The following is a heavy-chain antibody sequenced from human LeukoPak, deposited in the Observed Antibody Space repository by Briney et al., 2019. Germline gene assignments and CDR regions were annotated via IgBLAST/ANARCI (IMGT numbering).Heavy chain of an antibody. J-gene: IGHJ5*02. Sequence: GGSLRLSCAASGFTFSSYAMHWVRQAPGKGLEWVALISYDGSNKYYADSVKARFIISRDNSKNTVYLQMNSLRAEDTAVYYCARDNSVRDEAWWFNPWGQGTLVTVSS. CDR3: ARDNSVRDEAWWFNP. V-gene: IGHV3-30*01. CDR1: GFTFSSYA. CDR2: ISYDGSNK. D-gene: IGHD5-24*01.